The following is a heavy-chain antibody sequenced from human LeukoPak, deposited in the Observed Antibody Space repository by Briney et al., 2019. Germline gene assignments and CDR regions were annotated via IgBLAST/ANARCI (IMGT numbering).Heavy chain of an antibody. CDR2: ISAYNGNT. CDR3: ARGGGYCSSSSCPPHPGYFDY. J-gene: IGHJ4*02. CDR1: GGTFSSYA. Sequence: GASVKVSCKASGGTFSSYAISWVRQAPGQGLEWMGWISAYNGNTNYAQKLQGRVTMTTDTSTSTAYMELRSLRSDDTAVYYCARGGGYCSSSSCPPHPGYFDYWGQGTLVTVSS. V-gene: IGHV1-18*01. D-gene: IGHD2-2*01.